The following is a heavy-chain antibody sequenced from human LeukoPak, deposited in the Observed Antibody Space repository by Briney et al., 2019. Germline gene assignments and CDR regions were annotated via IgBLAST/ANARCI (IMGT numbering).Heavy chain of an antibody. Sequence: PGGSLRLSCAASGFTFSSYGMHWVRQAPGKGLKWVAVISYDGSNKYYADSVKGRFTISRDNSKNTLYLQMNSLRAEDTAVYYCAKDRSRTFLAFDIWGQGTMVTVSS. CDR3: AKDRSRTFLAFDI. CDR1: GFTFSSYG. V-gene: IGHV3-30*18. D-gene: IGHD2/OR15-2a*01. J-gene: IGHJ3*02. CDR2: ISYDGSNK.